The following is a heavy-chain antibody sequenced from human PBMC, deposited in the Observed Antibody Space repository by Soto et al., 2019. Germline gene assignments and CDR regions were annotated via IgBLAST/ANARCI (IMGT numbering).Heavy chain of an antibody. J-gene: IGHJ4*02. Sequence: EVQLLESGGGLAQPGGSLRLSCAASGFTFSSYPMSWVRQAPGQGLEWVSGIVASGGITYYADALKGQFTISRDNSKNTLYRQMNSLRTEYTAVYYCAKNSAATIRLVYDYWGQGTLVTVSS. D-gene: IGHD5-12*01. CDR2: IVASGGIT. CDR3: AKNSAATIRLVYDY. CDR1: GFTFSSYP. V-gene: IGHV3-23*01.